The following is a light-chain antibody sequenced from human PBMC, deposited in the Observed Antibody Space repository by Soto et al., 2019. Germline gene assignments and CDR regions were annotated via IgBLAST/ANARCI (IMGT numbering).Light chain of an antibody. CDR2: FGS. Sequence: DVVMTQSPLSLPVTPGEPASISCSSRQSLLQSNGYNYLDWYLQKPGQSTQLLIFFGSYRASGVPDRLSGSGSGRDCTLKIRSVEAEDVGLYYCMQSQQTPPTFGQGTRVEIK. CDR1: QSLLQSNGYNY. V-gene: IGKV2-28*01. J-gene: IGKJ1*01. CDR3: MQSQQTPPT.